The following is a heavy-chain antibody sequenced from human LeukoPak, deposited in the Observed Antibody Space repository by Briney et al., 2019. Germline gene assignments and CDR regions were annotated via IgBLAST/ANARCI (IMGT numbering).Heavy chain of an antibody. V-gene: IGHV3-23*01. CDR2: ISGSGGST. Sequence: GGSLRLSCAASGFTFSSYAMSWVRQAPGEGLEWVSAISGSGGSTYYADSVKGRFTISRDNSKNTLYLQMNSLRAEDTAVYYCAKSRLRDIVVVPAAILFDYWGQGTLVTVSP. J-gene: IGHJ4*02. CDR3: AKSRLRDIVVVPAAILFDY. CDR1: GFTFSSYA. D-gene: IGHD2-2*01.